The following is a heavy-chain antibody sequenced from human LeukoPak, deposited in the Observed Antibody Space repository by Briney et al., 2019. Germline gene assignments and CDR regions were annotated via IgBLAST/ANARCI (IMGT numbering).Heavy chain of an antibody. CDR3: ARGATDVTRWFDP. CDR1: GFTFSSYE. V-gene: IGHV3-48*03. D-gene: IGHD1-1*01. CDR2: ISGSGGST. J-gene: IGHJ5*02. Sequence: PGGSLRLSCAASGFTFSSYEMNWVRQAPGKGLEWVSAISGSGGSTYYADSVKGRFTISRDNAKNSLYLQMNGLRAEDTAVYYCARGATDVTRWFDPWGQGTRVTVSS.